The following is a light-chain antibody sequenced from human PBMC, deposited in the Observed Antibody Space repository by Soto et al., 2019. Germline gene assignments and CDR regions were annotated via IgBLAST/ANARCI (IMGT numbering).Light chain of an antibody. V-gene: IGKV3-15*01. CDR2: GAS. CDR1: QSVSNN. J-gene: IGKJ4*01. Sequence: EIVMTQSPATLSVSPGERAILSCRASQSVSNNLAWYHQKPVQAPRLLIYGASTRATGIPVRFSGSGSGTEFTLTITSLQSEHPAVYYCQEYNYWHTIPFGGGTKVDIK. CDR3: QEYNYWHTIP.